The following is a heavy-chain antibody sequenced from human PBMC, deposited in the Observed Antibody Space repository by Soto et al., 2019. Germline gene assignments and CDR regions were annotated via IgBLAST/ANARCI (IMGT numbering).Heavy chain of an antibody. CDR2: VKDGGST. CDR3: ARGQEGIVATH. J-gene: IGHJ4*02. CDR1: GGSLTGYY. D-gene: IGHD5-12*01. V-gene: IGHV4-34*01. Sequence: QVQLQQWGAGLLKPSETLSLTFTVNGGSLTGYYWSWIRQHPGKGLEWIGEVKDGGSTNYSPSLRCRVSISADTSKNHFTQRLNSVTAADTAVYFCARGQEGIVATHWDQGALVTVSS.